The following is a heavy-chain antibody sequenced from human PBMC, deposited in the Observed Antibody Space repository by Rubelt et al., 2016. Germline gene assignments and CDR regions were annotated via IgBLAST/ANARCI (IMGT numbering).Heavy chain of an antibody. J-gene: IGHJ4*02. Sequence: AISGSGGSTYYADSVKGRFTISRDNSKNTLYLQMNSLRAEDTAVYYCAKLSLNVDTARDYWGQGTLVTVSS. D-gene: IGHD5-18*01. CDR2: ISGSGGST. CDR3: AKLSLNVDTARDY. V-gene: IGHV3-23*01.